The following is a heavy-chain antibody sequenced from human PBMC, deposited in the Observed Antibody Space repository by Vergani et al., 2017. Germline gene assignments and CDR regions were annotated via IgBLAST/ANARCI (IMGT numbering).Heavy chain of an antibody. CDR1: GFRVTTYY. Sequence: VELLESGGGLAQPGGSLRVSCSASGFRVTTYYMSWVRQAPGKGLEWVSVIKSDGRTSYAESVRGRFTISRDTSRNAVYLQMNILRDEDTGVYYCTRSECSGTTCYGHYFDLWGHGILVTVSS. D-gene: IGHD2-15*01. V-gene: IGHV3-66*02. J-gene: IGHJ4*01. CDR3: TRSECSGTTCYGHYFDL. CDR2: IKSDGRT.